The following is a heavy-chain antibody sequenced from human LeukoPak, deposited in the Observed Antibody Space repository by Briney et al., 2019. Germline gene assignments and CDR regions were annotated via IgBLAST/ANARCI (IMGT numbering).Heavy chain of an antibody. CDR3: TRHYGDYLGSDY. CDR2: IRSKAYGGTT. V-gene: IGHV3-49*04. D-gene: IGHD4-17*01. CDR1: GFTSGDYA. Sequence: GGSLRLSCTASGFTSGDYAMSWVRQAPGKGLEWVGFIRSKAYGGTTEYAASVKGRFTISRDDSKSIAYLQMNSLKTEDTAVYYCTRHYGDYLGSDYWGQGTLVTVSS. J-gene: IGHJ4*02.